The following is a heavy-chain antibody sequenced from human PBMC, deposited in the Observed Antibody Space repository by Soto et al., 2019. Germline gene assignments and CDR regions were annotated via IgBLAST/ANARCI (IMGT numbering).Heavy chain of an antibody. CDR3: ARDLSNWGPEDAFDI. D-gene: IGHD7-27*01. CDR1: GGTSSSYA. V-gene: IGHV1-69*13. J-gene: IGHJ3*02. Sequence: GASVKVSCKASGGTSSSYAISWVRQAPGQGLEWMGGIIPIFGTANYAQKFQGRVTITADESTSTAYMELSSLRSEDTAVYYCARDLSNWGPEDAFDIWGQGTMVTVSS. CDR2: IIPIFGTA.